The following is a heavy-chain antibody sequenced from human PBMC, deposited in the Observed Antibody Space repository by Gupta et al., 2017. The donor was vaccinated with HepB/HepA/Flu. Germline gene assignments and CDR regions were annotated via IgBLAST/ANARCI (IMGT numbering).Heavy chain of an antibody. J-gene: IGHJ4*02. CDR1: GGSFSGYY. CDR3: ARSSDWSSTSCPFDY. V-gene: IGHV4-34*01. Sequence: QVQLQQWGAGLLKPSETLSLTCAVYGGSFSGYYWSWIRQPPGKGLEWIGEINHSGSTNYNPSLKSRVTISVDTSKNQFSLKLSSVTAADTAVYYCARSSDWSSTSCPFDYWGQGTLVTVSS. CDR2: INHSGST. D-gene: IGHD2-2*01.